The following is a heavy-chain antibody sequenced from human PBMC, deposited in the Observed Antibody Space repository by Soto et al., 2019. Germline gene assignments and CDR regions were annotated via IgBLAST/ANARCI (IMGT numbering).Heavy chain of an antibody. D-gene: IGHD2-15*01. CDR1: GYTFTSYD. V-gene: IGHV1-8*01. CDR2: MNPNSGNT. J-gene: IGHJ4*02. Sequence: QVQLVQYGAEVKKPGASVKVSCKASGYTFTSYDINWVRQATGQGREWMGWMNPNSGNTGYAQKFQGRVTMTRNTSISTAYMELSSLRSEDTAVYYCAGSGGSCYSYYFDYWGQGTLVTVSS. CDR3: AGSGGSCYSYYFDY.